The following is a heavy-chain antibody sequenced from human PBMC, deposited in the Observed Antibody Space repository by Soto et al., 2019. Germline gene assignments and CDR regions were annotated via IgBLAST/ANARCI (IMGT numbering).Heavy chain of an antibody. Sequence: EVQLVESGGGLVKPGGSLRLSCAASGFTFSNAWMSWVRQAPGKGLEWVGRIKSKTDGGTTDYAAPVKGRFTISRDDSKNTLYLQMTSLKTEDTAVYYCTTVVVGDPNWFDPWGQGTLVTVSS. CDR2: IKSKTDGGTT. J-gene: IGHJ5*02. V-gene: IGHV3-15*01. CDR3: TTVVVGDPNWFDP. CDR1: GFTFSNAW. D-gene: IGHD2-21*01.